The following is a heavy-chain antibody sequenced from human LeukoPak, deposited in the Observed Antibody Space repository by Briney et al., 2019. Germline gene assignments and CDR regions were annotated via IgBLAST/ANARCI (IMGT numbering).Heavy chain of an antibody. CDR2: INHSGST. D-gene: IGHD3-22*01. CDR1: GGSFSGYY. CDR3: ARALGDSSGYYWFDP. V-gene: IGHV4-34*01. Sequence: SETLSLTCAVYGGSFSGYYWSWIRQPPGKGLEWIGEINHSGSTNYNPSLKSRVTITVDTSNNQFSLKLSAVTAADTAVYYCARALGDSSGYYWFDPWGQGTLVTVS. J-gene: IGHJ5*02.